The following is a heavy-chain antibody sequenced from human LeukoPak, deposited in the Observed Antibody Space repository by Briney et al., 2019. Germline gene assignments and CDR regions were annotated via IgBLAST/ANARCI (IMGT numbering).Heavy chain of an antibody. Sequence: PSETLSLTCTVSGDSINSGTSYWSWIRQPAGKGLDWIGRIYTTGNTNYNPSLWRRVTISVDTSKNQFSLRLNSVTAADTAVYFCARDRSYYPDSGTAYWGQGILVTVSS. D-gene: IGHD3-16*01. CDR2: IYTTGNT. CDR1: GDSINSGTSY. V-gene: IGHV4-61*02. CDR3: ARDRSYYPDSGTAY. J-gene: IGHJ4*02.